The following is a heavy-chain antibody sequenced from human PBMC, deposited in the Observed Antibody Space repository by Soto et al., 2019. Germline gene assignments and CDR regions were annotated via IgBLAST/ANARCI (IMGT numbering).Heavy chain of an antibody. Sequence: GSLRLSCAASGFTFSTYVMAWVRQAPGKGLEWVSMIGDSGDTTYYADSVKGRFTISRDNSKNTVYLQMTSLTAEDTGKYFCAKVPAPYRYYFDYWGQGTLVTVSS. CDR3: AKVPAPYRYYFDY. CDR1: GFTFSTYV. V-gene: IGHV3-23*01. J-gene: IGHJ4*02. D-gene: IGHD3-16*02. CDR2: IGDSGDTT.